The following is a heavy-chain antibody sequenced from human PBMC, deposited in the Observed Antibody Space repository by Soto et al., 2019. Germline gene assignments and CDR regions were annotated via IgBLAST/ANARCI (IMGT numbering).Heavy chain of an antibody. CDR2: ISPYNGNT. Sequence: ASVKVSCKASGYFFTSYGITWVRQAPGQGLEWMGWISPYNGNTKYAQNFQGRVTMTTDTSTSTAYMEVRRLRSDDPAVYYCARDFGSDLSAPGAVFDYWGQGTLVNVSS. D-gene: IGHD3-3*01. CDR3: ARDFGSDLSAPGAVFDY. CDR1: GYFFTSYG. V-gene: IGHV1-18*04. J-gene: IGHJ4*02.